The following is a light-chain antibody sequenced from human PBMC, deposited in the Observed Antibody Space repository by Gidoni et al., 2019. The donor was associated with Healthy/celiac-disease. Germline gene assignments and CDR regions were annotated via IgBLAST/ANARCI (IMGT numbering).Light chain of an antibody. J-gene: IGLJ2*01. V-gene: IGLV3-1*01. CDR3: QAWDSSTVV. Sequence: YELTQPPSVSVSPGQTASITCSGDKLGDKYACWYQQKPGQSPVLVIYQDSKRPSGIPERFSGSNSGNTATLTISGTQAMDEADYYCQAWDSSTVVFGGGTKLTVL. CDR2: QDS. CDR1: KLGDKY.